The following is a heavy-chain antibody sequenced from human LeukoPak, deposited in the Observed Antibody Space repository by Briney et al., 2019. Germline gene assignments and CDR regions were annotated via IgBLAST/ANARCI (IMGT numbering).Heavy chain of an antibody. D-gene: IGHD3-10*01. CDR3: ARGGLWFGEAHFDY. Sequence: RSSETLSLTCTVSGGSIRSYYWSWIRQPPGKGLEWIGYIYYSGNTYYNPSLKSRVSISVDTPKNQFSLKLSSVTAADTAVYYCARGGLWFGEAHFDYWGQGTLVTVSS. J-gene: IGHJ4*02. CDR1: GGSIRSYY. V-gene: IGHV4-30-4*01. CDR2: IYYSGNT.